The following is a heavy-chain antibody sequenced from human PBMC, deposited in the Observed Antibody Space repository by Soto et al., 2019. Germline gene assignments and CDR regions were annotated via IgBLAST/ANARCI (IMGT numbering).Heavy chain of an antibody. CDR1: GFIFSNVW. V-gene: IGHV3-30-3*01. D-gene: IGHD3-3*01. CDR2: ISFDGGTK. J-gene: IGHJ6*02. CDR3: ARVGTVFEVAPYGMDV. Sequence: VQLVESGGDLVKPGGSLRLSCAASGFIFSNVWMNWVRQAPGKGLEWVAAISFDGGTKYYAESVKGRFTISRDNSKSTLLLQMNSLRPEDTAVYYCARVGTVFEVAPYGMDVWGQGTPVTVSS.